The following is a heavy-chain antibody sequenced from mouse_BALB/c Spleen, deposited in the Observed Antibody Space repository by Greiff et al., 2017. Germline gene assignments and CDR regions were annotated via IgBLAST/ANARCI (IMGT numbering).Heavy chain of an antibody. Sequence: QVQLQQPGAELVKPGASVKLSCKASGYTFTSYWMHWVMQRPGQGLEWIGEINPSNGRTNYNEKFKSKATLTVDKSSSTAYMQLSSLTSEDSAVYYCARSAANWTYYYAMDYWGQGTSVTVSS. CDR3: ARSAANWTYYYAMDY. D-gene: IGHD4-1*01. CDR1: GYTFTSYW. J-gene: IGHJ4*01. V-gene: IGHV1S81*02. CDR2: INPSNGRT.